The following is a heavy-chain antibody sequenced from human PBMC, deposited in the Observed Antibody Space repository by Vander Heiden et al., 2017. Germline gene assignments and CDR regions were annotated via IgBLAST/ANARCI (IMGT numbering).Heavy chain of an antibody. Sequence: GELVESRAGAVQQQGGLGHSCGASGFNFASHSMNWVRQAPGKGLEWVASIDSRSNFISYVDSVKGRFTISRDNSQNSLHLQMHGLRAEDTAVYYCARGLHAHPRYYAFDVWGQGATVTVSS. CDR3: ARGLHAHPRYYAFDV. CDR1: GFNFASHS. J-gene: IGHJ6*02. V-gene: IGHV3-21*06. CDR2: IDSRSNFI. D-gene: IGHD3-16*01.